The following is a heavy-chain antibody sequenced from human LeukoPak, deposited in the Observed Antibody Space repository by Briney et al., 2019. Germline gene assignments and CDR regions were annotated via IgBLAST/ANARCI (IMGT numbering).Heavy chain of an antibody. Sequence: NPSLKSRVTISVDTSKNQFSLKLSSVTAADTAVYYCAEYSSSSGGYAFDIWGQGTMVTVSS. D-gene: IGHD6-6*01. J-gene: IGHJ3*02. V-gene: IGHV4-4*09. CDR3: AEYSSSSGGYAFDI.